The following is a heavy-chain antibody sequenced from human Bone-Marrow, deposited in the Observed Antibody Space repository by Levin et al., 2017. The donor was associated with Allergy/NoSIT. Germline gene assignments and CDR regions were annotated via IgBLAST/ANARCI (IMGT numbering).Heavy chain of an antibody. CDR1: GFSVSNNF. Sequence: GGSLRLSCAASGFSVSNNFLNWVRQVPGKGLEWVSLIYSGGSTHYADSVKGRFTISRDNSRNTLYLQMNSLSVEDTAVYYCARDGQGHRSSPYWGQGTLVTVSS. CDR2: IYSGGST. J-gene: IGHJ4*02. D-gene: IGHD6-6*01. CDR3: ARDGQGHRSSPY. V-gene: IGHV3-66*01.